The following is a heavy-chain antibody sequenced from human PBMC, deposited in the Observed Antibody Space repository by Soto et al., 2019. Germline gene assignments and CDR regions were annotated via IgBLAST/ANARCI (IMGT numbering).Heavy chain of an antibody. D-gene: IGHD2-15*01. J-gene: IGHJ5*02. V-gene: IGHV1-3*01. CDR3: ARLPPSGSWFDP. Sequence: GASVKVSCKASGYTFTSYAMHWVRQAPGQRLEWMGWINAGNGNTKYSQKFQGRVTITRDTSASTAYMELSSLRSEDTAAYYCARLPPSGSWFDPWGQGTLVTVSS. CDR2: INAGNGNT. CDR1: GYTFTSYA.